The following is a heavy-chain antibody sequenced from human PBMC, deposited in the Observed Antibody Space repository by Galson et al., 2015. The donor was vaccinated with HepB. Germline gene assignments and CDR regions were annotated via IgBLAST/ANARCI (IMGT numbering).Heavy chain of an antibody. Sequence: SLRLSCAASGFTFDDYAMHWVRQAPGKGLGWVSGISWNSGSIGYADSVKGRFTISRDNAKNSLYLQMNSLRAEDTALYYCAKGGGSYPDDWYFDLWGRGTLVTVSS. D-gene: IGHD1-26*01. CDR1: GFTFDDYA. V-gene: IGHV3-9*01. CDR2: ISWNSGSI. J-gene: IGHJ2*01. CDR3: AKGGGSYPDDWYFDL.